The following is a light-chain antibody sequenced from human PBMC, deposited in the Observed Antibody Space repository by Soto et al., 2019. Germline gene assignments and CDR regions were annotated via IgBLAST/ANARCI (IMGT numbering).Light chain of an antibody. CDR1: SSDVGGYNY. Sequence: QSALTQPPSASGSPGQSVTISCTGTSSDVGGYNYVSWYQQHPGKAPKLMLYEVSKRPSGVPDRVSGAKSGNTASRTVSGLQGEDEADEYCSSYAGSNNLGVFGTGTKVTVL. V-gene: IGLV2-8*01. J-gene: IGLJ1*01. CDR3: SSYAGSNNLGV. CDR2: EVS.